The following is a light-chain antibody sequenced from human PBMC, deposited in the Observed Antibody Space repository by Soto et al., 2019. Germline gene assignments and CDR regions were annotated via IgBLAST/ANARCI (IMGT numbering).Light chain of an antibody. V-gene: IGKV3-15*01. CDR1: QSVSSN. CDR3: QLYNDWPQT. Sequence: EIVMTQSPGTLSLSPGERATLSCRASQSVSSNLAWYQQIPGQAPRLLIYGASTRATGVPARFSGSGSGTEFTLAIGSLQSEDFAVYYCQLYNDWPQTFGLGTKV. CDR2: GAS. J-gene: IGKJ1*01.